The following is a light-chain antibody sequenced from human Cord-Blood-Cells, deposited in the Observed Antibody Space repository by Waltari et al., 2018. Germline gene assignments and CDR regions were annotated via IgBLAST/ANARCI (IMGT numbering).Light chain of an antibody. CDR2: DVS. CDR3: SSYTSSSTWV. Sequence: QSALTQPASVSGSPEQSITISCTGTSSDVGGYNYVSWYQQHPGKAPQLMIYDVSNRPSGVSNRFSVSKSGNTASLTISGLQAEDEADYYCSSYTSSSTWVFGGGTKLTVL. V-gene: IGLV2-14*03. CDR1: SSDVGGYNY. J-gene: IGLJ3*02.